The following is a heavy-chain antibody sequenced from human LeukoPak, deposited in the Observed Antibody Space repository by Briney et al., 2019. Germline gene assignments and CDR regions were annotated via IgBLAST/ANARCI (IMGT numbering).Heavy chain of an antibody. CDR2: ISSSGSTI. V-gene: IGHV3-11*01. CDR3: ARTRYSGYDWDYYFDY. Sequence: GGSLRLPCAASGFTFSDYYMSWIRQAPGKGLEWVSYISSSGSTIYYADSVKGRFTISRDNAKNSLYLQMNSLRAEDTAVYYCARTRYSGYDWDYYFDYWGQGTLVTVSS. CDR1: GFTFSDYY. D-gene: IGHD5-12*01. J-gene: IGHJ4*02.